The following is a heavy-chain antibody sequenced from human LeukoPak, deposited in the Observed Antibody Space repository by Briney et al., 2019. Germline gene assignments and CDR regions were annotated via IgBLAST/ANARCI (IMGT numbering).Heavy chain of an antibody. CDR2: SYYSGST. V-gene: IGHV4-39*01. CDR1: GGSFSSSSYY. D-gene: IGHD6-19*01. Sequence: PSETLSLTCTVSGGSFSSSSYYWGWLRQPPGQELEWFVSSYYSGSTYYNPSLKRRVTLSVDTSKSQCSLKLSSVTAANTAVYYCARQPVIAVAGQPFDYSSQGTLATVSS. J-gene: IGHJ4*02. CDR3: ARQPVIAVAGQPFDY.